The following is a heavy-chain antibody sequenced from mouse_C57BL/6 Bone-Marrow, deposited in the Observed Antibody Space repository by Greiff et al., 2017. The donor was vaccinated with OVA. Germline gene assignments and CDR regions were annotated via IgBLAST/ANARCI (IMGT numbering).Heavy chain of an antibody. Sequence: VQLQQSGAELVKPGASVKMSCKASGYTFTSYWITWVKQRPGQGLEWIGDIYPGSGSTTYNEKFKSKGTLTVDTSTSTAYMQLSSLTSGDSAVYYCARGGSYGSSFAYWGQGTLVTVSA. V-gene: IGHV1-55*01. CDR3: ARGGSYGSSFAY. CDR1: GYTFTSYW. CDR2: IYPGSGST. J-gene: IGHJ3*01. D-gene: IGHD1-1*01.